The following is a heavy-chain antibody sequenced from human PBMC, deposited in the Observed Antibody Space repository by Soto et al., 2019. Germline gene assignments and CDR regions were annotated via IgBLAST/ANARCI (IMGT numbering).Heavy chain of an antibody. J-gene: IGHJ5*02. D-gene: IGHD5-18*01. Sequence: GGSRRLSCAGSGFTFSSYSMNWVRQAPGKGLEWVSSISSSSSYIYYADSVKGRFTISRDNAKNSLYLQMNSLRAEDTAVYYCARDRISGYSYGSWSQGTLVTVSS. V-gene: IGHV3-21*01. CDR2: ISSSSSYI. CDR3: ARDRISGYSYGS. CDR1: GFTFSSYS.